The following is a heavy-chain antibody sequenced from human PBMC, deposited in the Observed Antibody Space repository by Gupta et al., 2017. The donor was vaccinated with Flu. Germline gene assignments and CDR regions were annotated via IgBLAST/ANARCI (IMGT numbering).Heavy chain of an antibody. J-gene: IGHJ4*02. Sequence: PGKRLEWVSSISSSSSYIYYADSVKCRFTISRDNAKNSLYLQMNSLRAEDTAVYYCARDLLEWYSSGWDFDYWGQGTLVTVSS. CDR2: ISSSSSYI. D-gene: IGHD6-19*01. CDR3: ARDLLEWYSSGWDFDY. V-gene: IGHV3-21*01.